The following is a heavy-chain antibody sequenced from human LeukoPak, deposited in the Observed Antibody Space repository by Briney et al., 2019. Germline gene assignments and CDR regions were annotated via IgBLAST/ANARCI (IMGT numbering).Heavy chain of an antibody. CDR1: GSTFSSYS. V-gene: IGHV3-64*02. CDR3: AREGGGSGLWYYDL. D-gene: IGHD1-26*01. Sequence: GGSLRLSCAASGSTFSSYSMHWVRQAPGKGPEFVSVIGGGGVTTFCADSVKDRFTISRDNSKNTLYLEMGSLRAEDMAVYYCAREGGGSGLWYYDLWGRGTLVTVSS. J-gene: IGHJ2*01. CDR2: IGGGGVTT.